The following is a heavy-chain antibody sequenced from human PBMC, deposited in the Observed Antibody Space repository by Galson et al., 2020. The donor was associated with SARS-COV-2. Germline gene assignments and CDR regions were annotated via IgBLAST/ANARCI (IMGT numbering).Heavy chain of an antibody. J-gene: IGHJ4*02. Sequence: SCAASGFTFDDYAMHWVRQAPGKGLEWVSGISWNSGSIGYADSVKGRFTISRDNAKNSLYLQMNSLRAEDTALYYCAKDQGEGLGSFLIDYWGQGTLVTVSS. D-gene: IGHD3-10*01. CDR2: ISWNSGSI. CDR1: GFTFDDYA. V-gene: IGHV3-9*01. CDR3: AKDQGEGLGSFLIDY.